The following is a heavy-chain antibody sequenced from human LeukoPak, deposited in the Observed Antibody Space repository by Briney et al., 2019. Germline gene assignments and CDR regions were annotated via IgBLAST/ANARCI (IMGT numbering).Heavy chain of an antibody. V-gene: IGHV3-21*01. CDR1: GFTFSSYS. CDR2: ISSSSYI. J-gene: IGHJ6*01. Sequence: PGGSLRLSCAASGFTFSSYSMNWVRQAPGKGLEWVSSISSSSYIYYADSVKGRFTISRDNAKNSLYLQMNSLRAEDTAVYYCARDQFILGDGGMDVWGKGPRSPSPQ. D-gene: IGHD3-10*01. CDR3: ARDQFILGDGGMDV.